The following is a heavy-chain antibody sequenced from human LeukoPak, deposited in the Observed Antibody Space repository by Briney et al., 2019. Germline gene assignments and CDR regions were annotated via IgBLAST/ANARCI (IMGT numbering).Heavy chain of an antibody. CDR2: INAGNGNT. V-gene: IGHV1-3*01. D-gene: IGHD3-9*01. CDR3: AREVVDDILTGYPGAWFDP. J-gene: IGHJ5*02. Sequence: ASVKVSCKASGYTFTSYAMHWVRQAPGQRLERMGWINAGNGNTKYSQKFQGRVTITRDTSASTAYMELSSLRSEDTAVYYCAREVVDDILTGYPGAWFDPWGQGTLVTVSS. CDR1: GYTFTSYA.